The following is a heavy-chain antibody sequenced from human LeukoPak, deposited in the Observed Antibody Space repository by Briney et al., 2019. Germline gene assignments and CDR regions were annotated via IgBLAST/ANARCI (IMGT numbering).Heavy chain of an antibody. V-gene: IGHV4-59*01. Sequence: SETLSLTCTVSGGSISSYYWSWIRQPPGEGLEWIGYIYYSGSTNYNPSLKSRVTISVDTSKNQFSLKLSSVTAADTAVYYCARAIYYYDSSGHFDYWGQGTLVTVSS. CDR1: GGSISSYY. CDR2: IYYSGST. D-gene: IGHD3-22*01. J-gene: IGHJ4*02. CDR3: ARAIYYYDSSGHFDY.